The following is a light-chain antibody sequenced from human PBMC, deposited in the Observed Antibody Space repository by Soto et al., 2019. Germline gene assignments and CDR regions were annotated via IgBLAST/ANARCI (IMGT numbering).Light chain of an antibody. CDR1: QTISDN. Sequence: EIVMTQSPATLSVSPGERVTLSCRASQTISDNLAWFQQKSGQAPRLLIHGALKRATGVPDRFSGSGSGTEFTLTISSLQSEDSAVYYCQQYHNWPPQYTFGQGTKVQIK. J-gene: IGKJ2*01. CDR3: QQYHNWPPQYT. V-gene: IGKV3-15*01. CDR2: GAL.